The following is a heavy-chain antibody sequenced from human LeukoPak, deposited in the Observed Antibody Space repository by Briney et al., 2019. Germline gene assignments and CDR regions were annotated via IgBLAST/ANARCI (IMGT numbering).Heavy chain of an antibody. J-gene: IGHJ4*02. CDR3: AKSEFSSSSPPFDY. CDR1: GNSFTSYW. CDR2: IYPGDSDT. V-gene: IGHV5-51*01. D-gene: IGHD6-6*01. Sequence: GESLKISCKGSGNSFTSYWIGWVRQMPGKGLEWMGIIYPGDSDTRYSPSFQGQVTISADKSISTAYLQWSSLKAPDTAMYYCAKSEFSSSSPPFDYWGQGTLVTVSS.